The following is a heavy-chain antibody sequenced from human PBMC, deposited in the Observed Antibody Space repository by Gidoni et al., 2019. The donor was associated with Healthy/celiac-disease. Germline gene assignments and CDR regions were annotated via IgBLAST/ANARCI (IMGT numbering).Heavy chain of an antibody. D-gene: IGHD3-22*01. Sequence: EVQLVESGGGLVQPGRSLRLSCPASGFTFGDSAMSWFRQAPGKGLEWVGFIRSKAYGGTTEYAASVKGRFTISRDDSKSIAYLQMNSLKTEDTAVYYCTRERQYYYDSSGGDAFDIWGQGTMVTVSS. CDR2: IRSKAYGGTT. J-gene: IGHJ3*02. V-gene: IGHV3-49*03. CDR1: GFTFGDSA. CDR3: TRERQYYYDSSGGDAFDI.